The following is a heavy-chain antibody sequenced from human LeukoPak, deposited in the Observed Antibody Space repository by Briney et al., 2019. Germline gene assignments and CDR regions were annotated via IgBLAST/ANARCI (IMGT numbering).Heavy chain of an antibody. Sequence: PGGSLRLSCAASGFTVSSNYMSWVRQAPGKGLEWVSVIYSGGSTYYADPVKGRFTISRDNSKNTLYLQMNSLRAEDTAVYYRARDASVCSSTSCYGDVWGKGTTVTVSS. V-gene: IGHV3-53*01. CDR3: ARDASVCSSTSCYGDV. D-gene: IGHD2-2*01. J-gene: IGHJ6*04. CDR2: IYSGGST. CDR1: GFTVSSNY.